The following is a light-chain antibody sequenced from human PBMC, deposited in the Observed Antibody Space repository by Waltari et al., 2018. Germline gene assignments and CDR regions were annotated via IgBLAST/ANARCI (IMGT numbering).Light chain of an antibody. Sequence: EIVLTQSPATLSLSLGERATVSCRASQSVGRHLAWYQQKPGQAPRLLIYDASDRAADTPARFSGSGSGTDFTLTISSLEPEDFVVYYCQQRSTWASVTFGGGTKVEIK. CDR3: QQRSTWASVT. V-gene: IGKV3-11*01. CDR2: DAS. CDR1: QSVGRH. J-gene: IGKJ4*01.